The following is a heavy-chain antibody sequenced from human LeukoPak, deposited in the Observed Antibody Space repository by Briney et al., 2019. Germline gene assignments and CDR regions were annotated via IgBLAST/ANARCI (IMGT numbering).Heavy chain of an antibody. J-gene: IGHJ5*02. CDR3: AMLGRTVPVHRNWFDP. V-gene: IGHV1-18*04. CDR1: GYTFTSYG. D-gene: IGHD2-2*01. CDR2: ISAYNGNT. Sequence: ASVKVSCKASGYTFTSYGISWVRQAPGQGLVWMGWISAYNGNTNYAQKLQGRVTMTTDTSTSTAYMELRSLRSDDTAVYYCAMLGRTVPVHRNWFDPWGQGTLVTVSS.